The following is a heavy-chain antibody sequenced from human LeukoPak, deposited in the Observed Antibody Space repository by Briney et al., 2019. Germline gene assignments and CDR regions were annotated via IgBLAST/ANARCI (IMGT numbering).Heavy chain of an antibody. J-gene: IGHJ3*02. Sequence: GASVTVSCKASVYTFTRYYMHWVRQAPGEGLEWIGIINPSGGSRSYAQKFQGRLTITRDMSTSTAYMELSSLRSEDTAVYYCAAELYGGNSDCCNFEIWGQGTMVTVSS. CDR2: INPSGGSR. D-gene: IGHD4-23*01. V-gene: IGHV1-46*01. CDR3: AAELYGGNSDCCNFEI. CDR1: VYTFTRYY.